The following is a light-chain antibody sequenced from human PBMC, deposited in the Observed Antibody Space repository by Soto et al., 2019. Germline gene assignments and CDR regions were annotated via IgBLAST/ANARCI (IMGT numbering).Light chain of an antibody. Sequence: IVLTQSPGTLSLSPGERATLSCRASQSVNTIYFAWYQQKPGQAPRLLIYSTSNRATGIPDRFSGSGSGTDFTLTISILEAEDFAVYYCQQYDTSPRTFGQGTKVEIK. CDR1: QSVNTIY. CDR3: QQYDTSPRT. J-gene: IGKJ1*01. CDR2: STS. V-gene: IGKV3-20*01.